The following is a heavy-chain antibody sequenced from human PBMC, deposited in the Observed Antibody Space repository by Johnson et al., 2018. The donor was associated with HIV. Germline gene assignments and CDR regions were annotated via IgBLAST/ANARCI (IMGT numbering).Heavy chain of an antibody. CDR2: IYRGDST. D-gene: IGHD2-21*01. CDR1: VLTVSTNA. J-gene: IGHJ3*02. V-gene: IGHV3-66*01. CDR3: ARAGVVFSTASHDAFDI. Sequence: VQLVESGGGVVRPGGSLRLSCAASVLTVSTNAINWVRQAPGKGLEWVAIIYRGDSTYYADSLEGRFTISRDKSKNTVYLQMNSLRAEDTAVYYCARAGVVFSTASHDAFDIWGQGTMVTVSS.